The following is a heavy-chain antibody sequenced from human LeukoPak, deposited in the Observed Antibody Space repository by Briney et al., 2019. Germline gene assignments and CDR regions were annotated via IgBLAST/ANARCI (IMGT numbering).Heavy chain of an antibody. V-gene: IGHV4-59*01. D-gene: IGHD6-13*01. CDR1: GGSISSYY. CDR3: ARRGYSSSWYVLDY. Sequence: PSETLSLTCTVSGGSISSYYWSWIRQPPGKGLEWIGYIYYSGSTNYNPSLKSRVTISVDTSKNQFSLKLSSVTAADTAVYYCARRGYSSSWYVLDYWGQGTLVTVSS. CDR2: IYYSGST. J-gene: IGHJ4*02.